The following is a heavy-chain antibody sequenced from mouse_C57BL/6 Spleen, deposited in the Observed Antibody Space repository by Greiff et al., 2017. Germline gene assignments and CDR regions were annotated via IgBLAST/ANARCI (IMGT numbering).Heavy chain of an antibody. Sequence: VQLQQPGAELVRPGSSVKLSCKASGYTFTSYWMDWVKQRPGQGLEWIGNIYPSDSETHYNQKFKDKATLTVDKSSSTAYMQLSSLTSEDSAVYDCARYGGPRIYAMDYWGQGTSVTVSS. D-gene: IGHD1-1*01. CDR1: GYTFTSYW. CDR3: ARYGGPRIYAMDY. J-gene: IGHJ4*01. CDR2: IYPSDSET. V-gene: IGHV1-61*01.